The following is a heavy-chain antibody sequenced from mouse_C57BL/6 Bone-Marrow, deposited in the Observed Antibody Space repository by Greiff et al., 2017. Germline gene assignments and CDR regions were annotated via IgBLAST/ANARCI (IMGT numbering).Heavy chain of an antibody. D-gene: IGHD2-5*01. CDR2: INPNNGGT. Sequence: VQLQQSGPELVKPGASVKISCKASGYTFTDYYMNWVKQSHGKSLEWIGDINPNNGGTSYNQKFKGKATLTVDKSSSTAYMELRSLTSEDSAVYYCARYYSNYGGFAYWGKGTLVTVSA. CDR1: GYTFTDYY. CDR3: ARYYSNYGGFAY. J-gene: IGHJ3*01. V-gene: IGHV1-26*01.